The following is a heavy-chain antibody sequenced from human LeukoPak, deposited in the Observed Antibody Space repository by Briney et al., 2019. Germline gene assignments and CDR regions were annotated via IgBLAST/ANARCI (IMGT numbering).Heavy chain of an antibody. V-gene: IGHV4-39*01. CDR2: IYYSGST. Sequence: SETLSLACTGPGGSISSSSYYWGWIRQPPGKGVEGIGSIYYSGSTYYNPSLKSRVTISVDTSKNQFSLKLSSVTAADTAVYYCARLFYGSLSYYYYMDVWGKGTTVTVSS. D-gene: IGHD4-17*01. CDR1: GGSISSSSYY. CDR3: ARLFYGSLSYYYYMDV. J-gene: IGHJ6*03.